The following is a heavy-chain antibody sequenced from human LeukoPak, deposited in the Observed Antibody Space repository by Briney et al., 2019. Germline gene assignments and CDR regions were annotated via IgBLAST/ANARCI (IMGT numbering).Heavy chain of an antibody. CDR3: ARLGHFDYYYMDV. Sequence: SETLSLTCAVYGGSFNDYYWNWIRQPPGKGLEWIGEINLRGSTTYNPSLKSRVTISLDESKNQFSLKLSSVTAADTAVYFCARLGHFDYYYMDVWGKGTTVTISS. CDR2: INLRGST. D-gene: IGHD3-3*02. J-gene: IGHJ6*03. CDR1: GGSFNDYY. V-gene: IGHV4-34*01.